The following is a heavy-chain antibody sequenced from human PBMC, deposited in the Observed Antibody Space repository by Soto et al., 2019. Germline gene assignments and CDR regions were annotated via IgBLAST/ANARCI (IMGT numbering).Heavy chain of an antibody. CDR3: ARSGDNYNVLDY. D-gene: IGHD3-10*02. J-gene: IGHJ4*02. CDR2: SSNSGTYT. CDR1: GFKVSDYY. Sequence: PVGSLRLSCAASGFKVSDYYMSWIRQAPGKGLEWLSYSSNSGTYTRYADSVKGRFSISRDNAKNSLFLQINSLRGEDSATYYCARSGDNYNVLDYRGQRTPVTVSS. V-gene: IGHV3-11*06.